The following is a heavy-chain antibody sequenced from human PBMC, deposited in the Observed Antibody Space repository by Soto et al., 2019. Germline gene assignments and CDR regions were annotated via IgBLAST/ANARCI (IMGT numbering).Heavy chain of an antibody. CDR1: GGSISSSIYC. V-gene: IGHV4-30-4*08. J-gene: IGHJ6*02. CDR2: IYYSGST. CDR3: ARDTHRSRKLGYCSGGSCPAYGMDV. D-gene: IGHD2-15*01. Sequence: SVTLSLTCTVAGGSISSSIYCWGWLRQPPGKGLEWIGYIYYSGSTYYNPSLKSRVTISVDTSKNQFSLKLSSVTAADTAVYYCARDTHRSRKLGYCSGGSCPAYGMDVWGQGTTVTVSS.